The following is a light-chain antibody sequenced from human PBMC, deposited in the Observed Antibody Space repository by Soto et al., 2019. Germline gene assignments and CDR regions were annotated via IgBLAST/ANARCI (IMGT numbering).Light chain of an antibody. V-gene: IGKV1D-12*01. CDR1: QGISYW. CDR2: GAS. CDR3: QQSNTLPLT. J-gene: IGKJ4*01. Sequence: DIQMTQSPSSVSAYVGDRVTITCRSRQGISYWLAWYQQRTGKAHKLLVYGASSLQSGVPSRFSASGSGTDFTLTISSLQPEDFATSYWQQSNTLPLTFGGGTKVELK.